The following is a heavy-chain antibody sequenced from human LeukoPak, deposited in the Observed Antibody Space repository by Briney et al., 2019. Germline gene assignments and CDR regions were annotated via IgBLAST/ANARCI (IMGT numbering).Heavy chain of an antibody. CDR3: ARRLVGTPDYSDY. CDR2: ISSSSSYI. J-gene: IGHJ4*02. Sequence: GGSLRLSCAASGFTFSSYSMNWVRQAPGKGLEWVSSISSSSSYIYYADSVKGRFTISRDNAKNSLYLQMNSLRAEDTAVYYCARRLVGTPDYSDYWGQGTLVTVSS. V-gene: IGHV3-21*01. D-gene: IGHD4-23*01. CDR1: GFTFSSYS.